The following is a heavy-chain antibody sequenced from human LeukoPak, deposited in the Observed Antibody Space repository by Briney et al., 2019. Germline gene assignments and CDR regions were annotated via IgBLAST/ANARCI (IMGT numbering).Heavy chain of an antibody. CDR2: IYHSGST. CDR3: ARGELHQNNNGHYDFWSGYLKGWFDP. CDR1: GGSISSGGYY. J-gene: IGHJ5*02. Sequence: SQTLSLTCTVSGGSISSGGYYWSWIRQPPGKGLEWIGYIYHSGSTYYNPSLKSRVTISVDRSKNQFSLKLSSVTAADTAVYYCARGELHQNNNGHYDFWSGYLKGWFDPWGQGTLVTVSS. V-gene: IGHV4-30-2*01. D-gene: IGHD3-3*01.